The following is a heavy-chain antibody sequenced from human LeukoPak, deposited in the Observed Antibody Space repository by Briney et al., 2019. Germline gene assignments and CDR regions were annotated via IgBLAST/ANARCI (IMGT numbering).Heavy chain of an antibody. Sequence: SVQVSCKASGYTFASYGISGVRQAPAKGLEGMGWISAYNGNTNYAQRLQGRVTMTTDTSTSTAYMELRSLRADDTAVYYCARNTYHYESRGYFYFDYWGQGTLVTVSS. CDR3: ARNTYHYESRGYFYFDY. D-gene: IGHD3-22*01. CDR1: GYTFASYG. J-gene: IGHJ4*02. CDR2: ISAYNGNT. V-gene: IGHV1-18*01.